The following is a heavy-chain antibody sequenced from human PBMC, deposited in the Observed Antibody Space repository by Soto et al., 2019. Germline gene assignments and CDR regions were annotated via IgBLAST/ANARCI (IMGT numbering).Heavy chain of an antibody. Sequence: QVQLLASGGGVVQPGRSLSLSCAASGFTFSSYAMHWVRQPPGKGLEWVAVVSNDGRNKFYADSVRGRLTISRDNSKNKLYLDMDRLRIEDTAVFYCARGHHGLDNWGQGSLVLVSP. J-gene: IGHJ4*02. D-gene: IGHD2-8*01. CDR2: VSNDGRNK. CDR1: GFTFSSYA. V-gene: IGHV3-30-3*01. CDR3: ARGHHGLDN.